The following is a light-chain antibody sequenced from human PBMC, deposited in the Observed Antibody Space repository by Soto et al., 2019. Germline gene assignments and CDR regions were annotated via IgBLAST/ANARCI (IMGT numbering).Light chain of an antibody. Sequence: QSALTQPASVSGSPGQSITISCTGTSSDIGGYKYVSWYQQHPGKAPKLIIYEVSNRPSGLSNRFSGSKSGSTASLTISGLQAEDEADYYCTSYTITTSWVFGGGTQLTVL. V-gene: IGLV2-14*01. CDR3: TSYTITTSWV. CDR2: EVS. CDR1: SSDIGGYKY. J-gene: IGLJ3*02.